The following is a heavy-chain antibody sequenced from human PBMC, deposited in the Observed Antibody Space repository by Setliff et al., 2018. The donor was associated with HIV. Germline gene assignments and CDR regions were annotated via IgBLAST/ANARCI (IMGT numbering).Heavy chain of an antibody. CDR1: GGSISTYY. V-gene: IGHV4-59*01. CDR2: IYFTGSS. J-gene: IGHJ3*01. CDR3: ARVQMAYAAFDV. Sequence: SETLSLTCTVSGGSISTYYWSWIRQPLGKGLEWIGSIYFTGSSDNNPSLKSRVTLSVDTSKHQFPLKLSSVTAADTAVYYCARVQMAYAAFDVWGQGTMVTVSS. D-gene: IGHD4-17*01.